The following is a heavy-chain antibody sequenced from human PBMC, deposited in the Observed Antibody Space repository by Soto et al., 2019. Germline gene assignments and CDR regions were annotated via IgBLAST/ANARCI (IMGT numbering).Heavy chain of an antibody. D-gene: IGHD5-12*01. J-gene: IGHJ1*01. Sequence: SVKVSCKASGGTFSGFGISWVRQAPGQGLEWMGGIIPVFGRPNYAQRFRGRLTITADESTNTSYMELIDLTSEDTAVYYCAREASGYDFWGQGTQVTVSS. CDR1: GGTFSGFG. CDR3: AREASGYDF. CDR2: IIPVFGRP. V-gene: IGHV1-69*13.